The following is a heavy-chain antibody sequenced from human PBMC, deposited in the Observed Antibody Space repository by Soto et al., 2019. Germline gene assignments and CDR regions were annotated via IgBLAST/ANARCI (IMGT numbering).Heavy chain of an antibody. J-gene: IGHJ4*02. CDR1: EFSFDDYA. CDR3: ARASSGYYLYYFDY. D-gene: IGHD3-22*01. CDR2: ITYTGVST. V-gene: IGHV3-23*01. Sequence: GGSLRLSCAASEFSFDDYAMSWVRQAPGKGLEWVSSITYTGVSTYYADSVKGRFTISRDNAKNSLYLQMNSLRDEDTAVYYCARASSGYYLYYFDYWGQGTQVTVSS.